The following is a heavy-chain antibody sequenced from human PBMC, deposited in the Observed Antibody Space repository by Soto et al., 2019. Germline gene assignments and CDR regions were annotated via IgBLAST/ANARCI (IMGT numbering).Heavy chain of an antibody. CDR1: GYTFTSYG. D-gene: IGHD6-19*01. CDR3: ARDNIAGAGLPNGKWFDP. V-gene: IGHV1-18*01. J-gene: IGHJ5*02. CDR2: ISAYNGNT. Sequence: ASVKVSCKASGYTFTSYGISWVRQAPGQGLEWMGWISAYNGNTNYAQKLQGRVTMTTDTSTSTAYMDLRSLSSDDTAVFFCARDNIAGAGLPNGKWFDPWGQGTLVTVSS.